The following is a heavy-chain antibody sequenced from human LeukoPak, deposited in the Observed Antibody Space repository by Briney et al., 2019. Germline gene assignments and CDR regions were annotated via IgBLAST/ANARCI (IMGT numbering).Heavy chain of an antibody. V-gene: IGHV3-74*01. J-gene: IGHJ4*02. D-gene: IGHD5-24*01. CDR2: INPDGSIT. CDR3: ARARDGYNSSRAGDY. CDR1: GFALVRDW. Sequence: QSGGSLRLSCAASGFALVRDWMHWVRQAPGKGLEWVSRINPDGSITDYADSVKGRFTISRDNAKNTLYLQMNSLRAEDTAVYYCARARDGYNSSRAGDYWGQGTLVTVSS.